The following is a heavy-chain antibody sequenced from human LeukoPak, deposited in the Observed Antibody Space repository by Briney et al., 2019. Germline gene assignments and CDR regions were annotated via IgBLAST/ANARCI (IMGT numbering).Heavy chain of an antibody. Sequence: PGGSLRLSCAASGFTFSSYWMHWVRHPPGKGLVWVSRIDTDGSSATYADSVKGRFTISRDNAKNTVYLQMNSLRVEDTGVYYCASALTTVTPHFHCWGQGTLVTVSS. D-gene: IGHD4-17*01. CDR1: GFTFSSYW. J-gene: IGHJ4*02. CDR3: ASALTTVTPHFHC. CDR2: IDTDGSSA. V-gene: IGHV3-74*01.